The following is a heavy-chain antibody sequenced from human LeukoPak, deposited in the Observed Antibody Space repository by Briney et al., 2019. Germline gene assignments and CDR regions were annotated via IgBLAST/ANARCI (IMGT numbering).Heavy chain of an antibody. D-gene: IGHD6-6*01. CDR3: AREYSSSSVVSPRGD. CDR1: GGSFSGYY. Sequence: PSETLSLTCAVYGGSFSGYYWSWIRQPPGKGLEWIGEINHSGSTYYNPSLKSRVTISVDTSKNQFSLKLSSVTAADTAVYYCAREYSSSSVVSPRGDWGQGTLVTVSS. CDR2: INHSGST. V-gene: IGHV4-34*01. J-gene: IGHJ4*02.